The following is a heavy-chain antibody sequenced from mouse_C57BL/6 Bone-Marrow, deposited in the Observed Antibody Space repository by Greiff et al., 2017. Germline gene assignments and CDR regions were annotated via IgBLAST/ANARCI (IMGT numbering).Heavy chain of an antibody. D-gene: IGHD1-1*01. CDR2: IDPSDSYT. V-gene: IGHV1-69*01. CDR1: GYTFTSYW. J-gene: IGHJ1*03. Sequence: QVQLQQPGAELVMPGASVKLSCKASGYTFTSYWMHWVKQRPGQGLEWIGEIDPSDSYTNYNQKFKGKSTLTVDKSSSTAYMQLSSLTSEDSAVYYCARESYLGYFDVWGTGTTVTVSS. CDR3: ARESYLGYFDV.